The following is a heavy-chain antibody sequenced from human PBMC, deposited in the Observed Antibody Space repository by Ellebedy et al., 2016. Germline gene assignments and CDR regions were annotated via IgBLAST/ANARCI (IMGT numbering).Heavy chain of an antibody. J-gene: IGHJ4*02. CDR1: GVIFRNYF. CDR3: RQGHYFNY. Sequence: GGSLRLSXRTSGVIFRNYFMSWVRQAPGKGLELFSAISADGRRTFFADSVRGRFTIYSDNSRSTLFLQLNSLRVDDTDVYYCRQGHYFNYWGQGTLVTVSS. D-gene: IGHD3-10*01. CDR2: ISADGRRT. V-gene: IGHV3-23*01.